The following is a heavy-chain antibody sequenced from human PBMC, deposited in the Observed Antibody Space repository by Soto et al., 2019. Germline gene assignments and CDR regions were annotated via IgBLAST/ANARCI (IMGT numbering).Heavy chain of an antibody. CDR2: IRPDGGEE. D-gene: IGHD6-13*01. Sequence: GGSLRLSCVASGFTFSAFWMTWVRQAPGKGLEWVANIRPDGGEESYMDSLRGRFTISRDNAKNSLFLEMHSLRAEDTAVYYCARVDSSSWYGVSLTYYYYGMDVWGQGTTVTVSS. CDR3: ARVDSSSWYGVSLTYYYYGMDV. J-gene: IGHJ6*02. CDR1: GFTFSAFW. V-gene: IGHV3-7*01.